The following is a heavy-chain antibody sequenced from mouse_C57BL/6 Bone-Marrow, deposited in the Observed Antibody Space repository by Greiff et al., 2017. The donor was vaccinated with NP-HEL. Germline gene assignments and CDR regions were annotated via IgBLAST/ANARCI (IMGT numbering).Heavy chain of an antibody. V-gene: IGHV5-12*01. D-gene: IGHD1-1*01. CDR1: GFTFSDYY. CDR2: ISNGGGSP. Sequence: EVNVVESGGGLVQPGGSLKLSCAASGFTFSDYYMYWVRQTPEKRLEWVAYISNGGGSPYYPDTVKGRFTISRDNAKNTLYLQMSRLKSEDTAMYYCARITTVVARNAMDYWGQGTSVTVSS. CDR3: ARITTVVARNAMDY. J-gene: IGHJ4*01.